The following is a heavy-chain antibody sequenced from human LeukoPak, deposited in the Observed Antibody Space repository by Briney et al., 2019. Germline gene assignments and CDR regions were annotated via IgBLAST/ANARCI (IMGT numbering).Heavy chain of an antibody. J-gene: IGHJ4*02. Sequence: GGSLRLSCAASGFTFSSYAMHWVRQAPGKGLEYVSAISSNGGSTYYANSVKGRFTISRDNSKNTLYLQMGSLRAEDMAVYYCARYSGSRAGFDYWGQGTLVTVSS. V-gene: IGHV3-64*01. CDR1: GFTFSSYA. D-gene: IGHD1-26*01. CDR3: ARYSGSRAGFDY. CDR2: ISSNGGST.